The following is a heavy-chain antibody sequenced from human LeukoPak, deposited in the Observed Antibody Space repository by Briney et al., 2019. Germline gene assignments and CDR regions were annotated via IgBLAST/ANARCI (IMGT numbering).Heavy chain of an antibody. CDR2: ISSSSSYI. CDR1: GFTFSSYS. CDR3: ARGAIRFLVWVQSRNWFDP. V-gene: IGHV3-21*01. D-gene: IGHD3-3*01. J-gene: IGHJ5*02. Sequence: GGSLRLSCAASGFTFSSYSMNWVRQAPGKGLEWVSSISSSSSYIYYADSVKGRFTISRDNAKNSLYLQMDSLRAEDTAVYYCARGAIRFLVWVQSRNWFDPWGQGTLVTVSS.